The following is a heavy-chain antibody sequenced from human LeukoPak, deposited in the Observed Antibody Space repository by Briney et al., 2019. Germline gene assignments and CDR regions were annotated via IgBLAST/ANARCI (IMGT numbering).Heavy chain of an antibody. D-gene: IGHD3-10*01. J-gene: IGHJ4*02. Sequence: ASVKVSCKASGYTFTTYSMHWVRQAPGQGLEWMGWINPNSGGTNYAQKFQGRVTMTRDTSISTAYMELSRLRSDDTAVYYCARDRAMVELLWFGEFDYWGQGTLVTVSS. V-gene: IGHV1-2*02. CDR1: GYTFTTYS. CDR3: ARDRAMVELLWFGEFDY. CDR2: INPNSGGT.